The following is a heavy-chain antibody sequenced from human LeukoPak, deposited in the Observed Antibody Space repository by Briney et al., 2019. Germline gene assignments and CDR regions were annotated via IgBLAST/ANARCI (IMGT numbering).Heavy chain of an antibody. CDR2: IYYTGST. CDR1: GGSISNYY. CDR3: AKGSPAGTWVLGFGY. D-gene: IGHD6-13*01. J-gene: IGHJ4*02. Sequence: SETLSLTCTVSGGSISNYYWNWIRQPPGKGLEWIGYIYYTGSTNYNPSLKSRVTMSVDTSKNQFSLNLKSVTPEDTAVYYCAKGSPAGTWVLGFGYWGQGTLVTVSS. V-gene: IGHV4-59*01.